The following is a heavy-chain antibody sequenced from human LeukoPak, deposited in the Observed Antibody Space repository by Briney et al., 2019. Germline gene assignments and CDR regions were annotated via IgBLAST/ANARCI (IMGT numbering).Heavy chain of an antibody. D-gene: IGHD1-20*01. CDR1: GYTFTSYG. J-gene: IGHJ6*02. CDR2: ISAYNGNT. V-gene: IGHV1-18*01. Sequence: ASVKVSCKASGYTFTSYGISWVRQAPGQGLEWMGWISAYNGNTNYAQKLQGRVTMTTDTSTSTADMELRSLRSDDTAVYYCARDVRITGTTNYYYYGMDVWGQGTTVTVSS. CDR3: ARDVRITGTTNYYYYGMDV.